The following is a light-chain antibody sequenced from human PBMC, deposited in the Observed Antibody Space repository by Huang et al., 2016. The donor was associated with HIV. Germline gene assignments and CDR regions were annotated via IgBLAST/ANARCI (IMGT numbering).Light chain of an antibody. J-gene: IGKJ4*01. CDR1: QTIKYY. Sequence: IQMTQSPSSLSASVGDRVTITCRASQTIKYYLNWYQQKPGKAPDLLIYAASSLHIGVPARFSGSGSGTDCTLTISSLQPEDFATYYCQQSYTTPVTFGGGTKVEI. V-gene: IGKV1-39*01. CDR2: AAS. CDR3: QQSYTTPVT.